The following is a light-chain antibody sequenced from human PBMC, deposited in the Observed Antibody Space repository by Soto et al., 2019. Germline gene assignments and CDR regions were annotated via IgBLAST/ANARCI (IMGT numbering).Light chain of an antibody. J-gene: IGKJ2*01. CDR1: QSISRN. Sequence: EVVMTQSPGTLSASQGERATLSCRASQSISRNLAWYQQKPGRAPRLLIYDVSTRATGVPARFSGSGSETEFTLTISSLQSEDFAVYYCQQYNNWPPYTFGQGTKVDIK. CDR2: DVS. CDR3: QQYNNWPPYT. V-gene: IGKV3-15*01.